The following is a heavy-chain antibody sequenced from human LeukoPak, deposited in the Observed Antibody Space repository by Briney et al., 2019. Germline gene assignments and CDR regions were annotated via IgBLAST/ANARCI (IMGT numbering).Heavy chain of an antibody. J-gene: IGHJ5*02. D-gene: IGHD3-9*01. V-gene: IGHV1-8*01. CDR2: MNPNSGNT. Sequence: ASVKVSCKASGYTFTSYDINWVRQATGQGLEWMGWMNPNSGNTGYAQKFQGRVTMTRNTSISTAYMELSSLRSEDTAVYYCARVGYFDNWFDPWGQGTLVTVSS. CDR3: ARVGYFDNWFDP. CDR1: GYTFTSYD.